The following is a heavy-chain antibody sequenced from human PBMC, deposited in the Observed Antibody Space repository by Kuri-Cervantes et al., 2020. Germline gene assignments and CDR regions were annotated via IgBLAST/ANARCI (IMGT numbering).Heavy chain of an antibody. D-gene: IGHD3-3*01. CDR3: ARHPSRGGFDY. Sequence: GESLKISCKGSGYSFTSYWIAWVRQMPGKGLEWMGIIYPGDSDARYSPSFQGQVTISADKSVSTAYLQWSSLKASDTAMYYCARHPSRGGFDYWGQGTLVTVSS. V-gene: IGHV5-51*01. CDR2: IYPGDSDA. CDR1: GYSFTSYW. J-gene: IGHJ4*02.